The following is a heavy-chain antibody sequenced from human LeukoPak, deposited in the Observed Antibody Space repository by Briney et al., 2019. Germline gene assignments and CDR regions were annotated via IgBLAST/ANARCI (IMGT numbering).Heavy chain of an antibody. J-gene: IGHJ4*02. CDR2: IIPIFGTA. CDR3: ARVRYFDWLPDY. V-gene: IGHV1-69*01. CDR1: GGTFNNYA. Sequence: GSSVKVSCKASGGTFNNYAISWVRQAPGQGLEWMGGIIPIFGTAIYSQKFQGRVTVTADESTSTAYMELSSLRSEDTAVYYCARVRYFDWLPDYWGQGTLVTVSS. D-gene: IGHD3-9*01.